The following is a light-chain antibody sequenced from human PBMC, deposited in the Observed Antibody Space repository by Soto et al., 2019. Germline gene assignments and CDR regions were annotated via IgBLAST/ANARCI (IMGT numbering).Light chain of an antibody. Sequence: QLVLTQPPSVSGAPGQRGTISCTGSSSNIGAGYDVHWYQQLPGTAPKLLIYGNSNRPSGVPDRFSGSKSGTSASLAITGRQAEDEADYYCQSYDSSLSVVFGGGTKVTVL. CDR3: QSYDSSLSVV. CDR1: SSNIGAGYD. CDR2: GNS. V-gene: IGLV1-40*01. J-gene: IGLJ2*01.